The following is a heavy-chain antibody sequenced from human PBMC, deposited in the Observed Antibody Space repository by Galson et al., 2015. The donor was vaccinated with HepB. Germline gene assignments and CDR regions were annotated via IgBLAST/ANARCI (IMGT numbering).Heavy chain of an antibody. D-gene: IGHD6-19*01. CDR3: VRSAYSSGQRPDYFAY. J-gene: IGHJ4*02. V-gene: IGHV3-30*04. CDR2: ILYDGSRQ. Sequence: SLRLSCAASGFTFSNYAMHWVRQAPGKGLEWVAVILYDGSRQYYEHSVRGRFTISRDNFENTLILQMNSLRVEDTALYYCVRSAYSSGQRPDYFAYWGQGTLVTVS. CDR1: GFTFSNYA.